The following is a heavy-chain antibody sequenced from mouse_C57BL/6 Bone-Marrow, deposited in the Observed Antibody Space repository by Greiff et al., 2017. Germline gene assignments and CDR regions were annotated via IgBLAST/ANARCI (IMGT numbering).Heavy chain of an antibody. CDR1: GFNIKDDY. CDR3: TRIAY. CDR2: IDPENGDT. V-gene: IGHV14-4*01. Sequence: EVMLVESGAELVRPGASVKLSCTASGFNIKDDYMHWVKQRPEQGLEWIGWIDPENGDTEYASKFQGKATITVDTSSNTAYLQLSSLPSEDTAVYYCTRIAYWGQGTLVTVSA. J-gene: IGHJ3*01.